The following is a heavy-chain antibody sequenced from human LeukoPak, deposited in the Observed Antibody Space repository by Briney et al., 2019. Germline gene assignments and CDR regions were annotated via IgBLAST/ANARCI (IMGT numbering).Heavy chain of an antibody. CDR1: GFTFSTYA. Sequence: GGSLRLSCAASGFTFSTYAMSWVRQAPGKGLEWVSVIYSGGSTYYADSVKGRFTISRDNSKNTLYLQMNSLRAEDTAVYYCARDPIAVADGGGYYYYGMDVWGQGTTVTVSS. J-gene: IGHJ6*02. V-gene: IGHV3-53*01. D-gene: IGHD6-19*01. CDR2: IYSGGST. CDR3: ARDPIAVADGGGYYYYGMDV.